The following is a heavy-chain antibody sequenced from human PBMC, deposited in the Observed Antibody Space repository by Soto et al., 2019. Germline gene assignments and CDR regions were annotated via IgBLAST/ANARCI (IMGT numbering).Heavy chain of an antibody. J-gene: IGHJ6*01. CDR3: ARHAAAAIYYYGMDV. V-gene: IGHV5-10-1*01. Sequence: PGESLKISCKGSGYSFTSYWISWVRQMPGKGLEWMGRIDPSDSYTNYSPSFQGHVTISADQSISTAYLQWSSLKASDTAMYYCARHAAAAIYYYGMDVWGQGTTVTVSS. CDR2: IDPSDSYT. D-gene: IGHD6-13*01. CDR1: GYSFTSYW.